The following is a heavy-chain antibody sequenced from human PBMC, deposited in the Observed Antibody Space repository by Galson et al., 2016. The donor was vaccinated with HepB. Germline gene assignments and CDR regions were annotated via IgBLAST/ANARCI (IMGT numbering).Heavy chain of an antibody. CDR3: ARHGGHSGFFFDY. V-gene: IGHV5-10-1*01. CDR1: GYSFTSYW. D-gene: IGHD5-12*01. Sequence: QSGAEVKKPGESVRISCKASGYSFTSYWINWVRQMPGKGLEWMGRIDPSDSYTDYSPSFQGHVTISADKSISTAYLQWSSLKASDTAMYFCARHGGHSGFFFDYWGQGTLVTVSS. CDR2: IDPSDSYT. J-gene: IGHJ4*02.